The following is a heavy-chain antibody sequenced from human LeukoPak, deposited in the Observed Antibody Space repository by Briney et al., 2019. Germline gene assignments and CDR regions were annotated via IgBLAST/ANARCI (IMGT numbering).Heavy chain of an antibody. V-gene: IGHV4-39*01. J-gene: IGHJ4*02. CDR1: GSSISSSSYY. CDR3: ARAYDVLTGYSI. CDR2: IYYSGST. D-gene: IGHD3-9*01. Sequence: PSETLSLTCTVSGSSISSSSYYWGWIRQPPGKGLEWIGSIYYSGSTYYNPSLKSRITISVDTSKNQISLKVSSVTAADTAVYYCARAYDVLTGYSIWGQGTLVTVSS.